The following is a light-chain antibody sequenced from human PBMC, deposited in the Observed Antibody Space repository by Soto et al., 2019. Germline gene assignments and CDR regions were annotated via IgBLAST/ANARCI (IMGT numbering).Light chain of an antibody. J-gene: IGKJ2*01. Sequence: EMVLTQSPGTLSLSPGERATLSCRASQSVSSTYIAWYQQNPGQAPRLLIYGESSRATGIPDRFSGSGSGKDFTLTISRLEPEDFAVYFCQQYGRSPPFTFGQGTKVEIK. CDR1: QSVSSTY. V-gene: IGKV3-20*01. CDR3: QQYGRSPPFT. CDR2: GES.